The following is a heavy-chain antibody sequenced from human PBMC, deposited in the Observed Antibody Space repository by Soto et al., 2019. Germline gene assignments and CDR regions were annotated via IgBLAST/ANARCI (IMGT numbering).Heavy chain of an antibody. D-gene: IGHD6-13*01. J-gene: IGHJ5*02. CDR2: IYYSGST. V-gene: IGHV4-39*01. CDR3: ARWAAAGTGWFDP. CDR1: GGSISSSSYY. Sequence: QLQLQESGPGLVKPSETLSLTCTVSGGSISSSSYYWGWIRQPPGKGLEWIGSIYYSGSTYYNPSLKSRVTISVDTSKNQFSLTLSSVTAADTAVYYCARWAAAGTGWFDPWGQGTLVTVSS.